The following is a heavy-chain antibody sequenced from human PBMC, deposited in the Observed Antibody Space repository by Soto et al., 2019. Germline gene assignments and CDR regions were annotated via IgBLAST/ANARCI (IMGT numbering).Heavy chain of an antibody. CDR3: ATIVGANDY. D-gene: IGHD1-26*01. CDR2: IYSSGGA. V-gene: IGHV4-4*07. J-gene: IGHJ4*02. Sequence: LSLPCTVSGGSIYTYSWTWIRQPAGKGLEWIGHIYSSGGANYNPSLKSRVSMSVDTSKNQFSLKLNSVTAADTAVYYCATIVGANDYWGQGTRVTVSS. CDR1: GGSIYTYS.